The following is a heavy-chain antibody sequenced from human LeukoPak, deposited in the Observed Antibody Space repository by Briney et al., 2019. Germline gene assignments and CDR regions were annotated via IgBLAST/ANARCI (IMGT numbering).Heavy chain of an antibody. V-gene: IGHV3-21*01. CDR1: GFTFSSYS. CDR3: ARGPTMKMDV. D-gene: IGHD3-22*01. CDR2: ISSSSSNI. J-gene: IGHJ6*04. Sequence: GGSLRLSCAASGFTFSSYSMNWVRQAPGKGLEWVSSISSSSSNIYYADSVKGRFTISRDNAKNSLYLQTNSLRAEDTAVYYCARGPTMKMDVWGKGTTVTVSS.